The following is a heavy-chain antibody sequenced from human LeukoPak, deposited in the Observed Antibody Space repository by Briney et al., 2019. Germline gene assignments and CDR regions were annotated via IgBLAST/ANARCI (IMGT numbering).Heavy chain of an antibody. CDR2: IDNDGRGT. D-gene: IGHD3-3*01. J-gene: IGHJ3*01. CDR1: GFIFSSYG. Sequence: PGGSLTLSCAASGFIFSSYGFYWVRQVPGKGLEYVSRIDNDGRGTTYADSVKGRYTIPRDNTKNTVYLQMNSLRPEDTAMYYCARGGVHHAFDVCGQGTMVTVSS. V-gene: IGHV3-74*01. CDR3: ARGGVHHAFDV.